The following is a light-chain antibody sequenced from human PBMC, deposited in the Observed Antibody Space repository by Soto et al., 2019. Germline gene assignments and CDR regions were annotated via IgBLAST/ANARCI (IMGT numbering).Light chain of an antibody. CDR2: GAS. CDR1: QSVSSN. J-gene: IGKJ5*01. Sequence: EIVMTQSPATLSVSPGERATLSCRASQSVSSNLAWYQQKPGQAPRRLIYGASTRATGIPAGFSGSGCGTAFFPTISSLLSEDFAVYYCQQYNNWPPITFGQGTRLDIK. V-gene: IGKV3-15*01. CDR3: QQYNNWPPIT.